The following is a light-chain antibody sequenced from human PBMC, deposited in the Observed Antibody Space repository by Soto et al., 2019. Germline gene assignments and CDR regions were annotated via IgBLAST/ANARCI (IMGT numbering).Light chain of an antibody. CDR3: QQYNSYTYT. CDR1: QTISSW. Sequence: DIQMTQSPSTLSACVGDRVTITCRASQTISSWLAWYQQKPGKAPNLLIYKASRLESGVPSRFSGSGSGTEFTLTISSLQTDDFATYYCQQYNSYTYTFGQGTKLEIK. V-gene: IGKV1-5*03. CDR2: KAS. J-gene: IGKJ2*01.